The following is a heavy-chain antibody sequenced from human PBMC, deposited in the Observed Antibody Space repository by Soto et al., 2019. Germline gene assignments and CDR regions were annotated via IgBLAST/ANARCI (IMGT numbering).Heavy chain of an antibody. Sequence: QVQLVQSGAAMKKPGASVKVSCKASGYTFTSYDINWVRQATGQGLEWMGSINPNTGYTDYAQKFQDRVTMTGNTSITTAYMELSSLRSEDTAVYYCVRGRVMITFGVVIVIDYWGQGSPVTVSS. V-gene: IGHV1-8*01. CDR2: INPNTGYT. CDR1: GYTFTSYD. CDR3: VRGRVMITFGVVIVIDY. J-gene: IGHJ4*02. D-gene: IGHD3-16*02.